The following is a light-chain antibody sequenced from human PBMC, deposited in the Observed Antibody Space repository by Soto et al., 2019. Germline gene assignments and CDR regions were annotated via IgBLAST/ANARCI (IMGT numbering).Light chain of an antibody. Sequence: DIQMTQSPSLLSAPVRDRVTITCRAGQSISTWLAWYQQKPGKAPKLLIYDASILESGVPSRFSGSGSGTEFTLTISGLQPDDFATYYCQQYNTDRYTFGQGTKVDIK. CDR1: QSISTW. V-gene: IGKV1-5*01. CDR2: DAS. J-gene: IGKJ2*01. CDR3: QQYNTDRYT.